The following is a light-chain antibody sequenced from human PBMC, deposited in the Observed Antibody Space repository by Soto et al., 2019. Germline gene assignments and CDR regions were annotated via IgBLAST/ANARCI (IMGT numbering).Light chain of an antibody. CDR3: SSYTSSSTVV. CDR2: DVS. CDR1: SSDVGGYNY. V-gene: IGLV2-14*03. Sequence: QPVLTQPASVSGSPGQSITISCTGTSSDVGGYNYVSWYQQHPGKAPKLMIYDVSYRPSGVSNRFSGSKSGNTASLTISGLQADDEADYYCSSYTSSSTVVFGGGTKVTVL. J-gene: IGLJ3*02.